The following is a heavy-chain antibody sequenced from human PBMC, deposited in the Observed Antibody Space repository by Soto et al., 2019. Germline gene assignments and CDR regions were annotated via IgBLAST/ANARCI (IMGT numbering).Heavy chain of an antibody. Sequence: SETLSLTCAVYVGSFSGYYWSWIRHPPGKGLEWIGEINHPGKTNYNPSLRRRVTISVDTSNNQFSLKVRSVTAADTAVYYCARTKWKVVWFDPWGQVTLVTVS. V-gene: IGHV4-34*01. CDR1: VGSFSGYY. CDR2: INHPGKT. J-gene: IGHJ5*02. D-gene: IGHD1-1*01. CDR3: ARTKWKVVWFDP.